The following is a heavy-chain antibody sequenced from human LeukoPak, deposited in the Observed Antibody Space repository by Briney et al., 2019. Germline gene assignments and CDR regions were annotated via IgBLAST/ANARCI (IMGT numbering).Heavy chain of an antibody. J-gene: IGHJ4*02. V-gene: IGHV3-74*01. CDR1: GFTFSSYA. D-gene: IGHD2-8*01. CDR3: ARDNGFSLLDF. Sequence: GGSLRLSCAASGFTFSSYAMSWVRQAPGKGLEWVSRINSDGSSTSYADSVKGRFTISRDNTENTLYLQVNSLRAEDTAVYYCARDNGFSLLDFWGQGALVTVSS. CDR2: INSDGSST.